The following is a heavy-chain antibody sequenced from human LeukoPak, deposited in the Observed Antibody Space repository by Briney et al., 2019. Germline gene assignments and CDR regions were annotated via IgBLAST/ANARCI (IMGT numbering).Heavy chain of an antibody. CDR1: GYTFTSYD. D-gene: IGHD3-22*01. CDR3: ARGPPWYYDSSGSLDY. CDR2: INLNSGNT. J-gene: IGHJ4*02. Sequence: ASVKVSCKASGYTFTSYDINWVQQATGQGLEWMGWINLNSGNTGYAQKFQGRVTMTRNTSISTAYMELSSLRSEDTAVYYCARGPPWYYDSSGSLDYWGQGTLVTVSS. V-gene: IGHV1-8*01.